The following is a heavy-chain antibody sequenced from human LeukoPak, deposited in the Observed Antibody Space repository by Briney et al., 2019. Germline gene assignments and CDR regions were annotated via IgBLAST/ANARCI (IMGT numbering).Heavy chain of an antibody. V-gene: IGHV1-69*05. J-gene: IGHJ4*02. Sequence: GASVKVSCKASGGTFSSYAISWVRPATGQRLEWIGGMIPIFGTANYAQKFHGRVTITTGESTSRAYMALRSLRSEDTAVYYCARGLTYHHGSGRYYNLNYWGQGTLVTVSS. CDR1: GGTFSSYA. D-gene: IGHD3-10*01. CDR2: MIPIFGTA. CDR3: ARGLTYHHGSGRYYNLNY.